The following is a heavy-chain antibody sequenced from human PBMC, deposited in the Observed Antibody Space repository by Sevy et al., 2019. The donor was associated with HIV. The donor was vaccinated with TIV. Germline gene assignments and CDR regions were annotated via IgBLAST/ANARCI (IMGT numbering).Heavy chain of an antibody. J-gene: IGHJ4*02. CDR3: AREGCSRPHDY. CDR1: GFTFGDYC. V-gene: IGHV3-23*01. D-gene: IGHD2-8*01. Sequence: GGSLRLSCTASGFTFGDYCMSWVRQAPGKGLEWVATLSFGCGKINYADSVKGRFTISRDNSKNSSYLQMDNLRVEDTALYYCAREGCSRPHDYWGQGTRVTVSS. CDR2: LSFGCGKI.